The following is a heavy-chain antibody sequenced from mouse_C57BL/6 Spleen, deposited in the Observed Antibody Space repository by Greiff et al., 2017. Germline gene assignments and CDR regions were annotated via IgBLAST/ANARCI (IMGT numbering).Heavy chain of an antibody. V-gene: IGHV3-1*01. CDR2: ISYSGST. D-gene: IGHD3-2*02. CDR3: AREGSSGYAMDY. CDR1: GYSITSGYD. Sequence: EVHLVESGPGMVKPSQSLSLTCTVTGYSITSGYDWHWIRHFPGNKLEWMGYISYSGSTNYNPSLKSRISITHDTSKNHFFLKLNSVTTEDTATYYCAREGSSGYAMDYWGQGTSVTVSS. J-gene: IGHJ4*01.